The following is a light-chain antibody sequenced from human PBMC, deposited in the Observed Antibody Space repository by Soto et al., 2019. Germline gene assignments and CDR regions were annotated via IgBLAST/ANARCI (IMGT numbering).Light chain of an antibody. V-gene: IGKV3-20*01. CDR3: QQYNRSPRT. J-gene: IGKJ1*01. CDR1: HSVPSSH. CDR2: DAS. Sequence: EIVLTQSPDILSLSPGQRATLSFSASHSVPSSHLAWYQQKPGQAPRLLIYDASTRATGTPDRFNGGGSGTDFTLTITRLAPEDFAVYYCQQYNRSPRTFGQGTKVDIK.